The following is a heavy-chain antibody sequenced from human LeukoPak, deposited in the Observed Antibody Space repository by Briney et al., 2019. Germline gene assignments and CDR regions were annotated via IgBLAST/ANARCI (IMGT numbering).Heavy chain of an antibody. CDR1: GGSLNSFSHY. J-gene: IGHJ5*02. V-gene: IGHV4-39*06. CDR3: ARGLAHGGIANWFDP. CDR2: IFSSGST. Sequence: SETLSLTCSVPGGSLNSFSHYWAWIRQPPGKGLEWIGCIFSSGSTYYNPSLQSRVTFSLDKSINHFALKLTSLTAADTAVYYCARGLAHGGIANWFDPWGQGTLVTVSS. D-gene: IGHD2-21*01.